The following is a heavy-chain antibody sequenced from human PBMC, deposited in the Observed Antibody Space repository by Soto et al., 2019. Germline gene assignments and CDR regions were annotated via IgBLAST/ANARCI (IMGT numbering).Heavy chain of an antibody. CDR2: IRSKAYGGTT. V-gene: IGHV3-49*03. J-gene: IGHJ5*02. D-gene: IGHD6-13*01. CDR1: GFTFGDYA. Sequence: PGGSLRLSCTASGFTFGDYAMSWFRQAPGKGLEWVGFIRSKAYGGTTEYAASVKGRFTISRDDSKSIAYLQMNSLKTEDTAVYYCTRGQLGSSPLWFDPWGQGTLVTVSS. CDR3: TRGQLGSSPLWFDP.